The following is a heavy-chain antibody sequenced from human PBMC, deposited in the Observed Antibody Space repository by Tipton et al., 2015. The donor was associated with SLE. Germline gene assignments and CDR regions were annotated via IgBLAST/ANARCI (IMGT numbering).Heavy chain of an antibody. CDR3: ARRSEWEPGHYFDF. Sequence: PGLVKPSQTLPLTCTVSGGSIRSSDFYWSWIRQPPGKGLEWIGYIYYSGSTYHNPSLKSRVTISEDTSKNQFSLNLTSVTAADTAVYFCARRSEWEPGHYFDFWGQGTLVTVSS. D-gene: IGHD1-26*01. CDR1: GGSIRSSDFY. J-gene: IGHJ4*02. V-gene: IGHV4-30-4*01. CDR2: IYYSGST.